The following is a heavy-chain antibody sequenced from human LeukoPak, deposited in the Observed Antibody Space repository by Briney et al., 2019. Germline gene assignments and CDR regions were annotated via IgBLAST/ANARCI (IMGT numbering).Heavy chain of an antibody. CDR2: INQSGST. Sequence: SETLSLTCAVYGGSFSGYYWNWIRQPPGKGLEWIGEINQSGSTNYNPSLKSRVTISFDTSKNQFSLKLSSVTAADTAVYYCARGWLLWFGGSYNWFDPWGQGTLVTVSS. CDR3: ARGWLLWFGGSYNWFDP. D-gene: IGHD3-10*01. V-gene: IGHV4-34*01. CDR1: GGSFSGYY. J-gene: IGHJ5*02.